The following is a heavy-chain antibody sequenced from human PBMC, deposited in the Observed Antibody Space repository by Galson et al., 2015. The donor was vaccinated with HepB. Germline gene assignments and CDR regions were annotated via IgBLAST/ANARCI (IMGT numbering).Heavy chain of an antibody. CDR3: AKDLSHDLGTDWFDP. Sequence: SLRLSCAASGFTFSSYAMSWVRQAPGKGLEWVSAISGSGGSTYYADSVKGRFTISRDNSKNTLYLQMNSLRAEDTAVYYCAKDLSHDLGTDWFDPWGQGTLVTVSS. CDR2: ISGSGGST. J-gene: IGHJ5*02. V-gene: IGHV3-23*01. D-gene: IGHD2-21*02. CDR1: GFTFSSYA.